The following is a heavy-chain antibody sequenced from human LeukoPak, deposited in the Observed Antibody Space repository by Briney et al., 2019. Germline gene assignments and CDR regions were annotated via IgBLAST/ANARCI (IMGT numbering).Heavy chain of an antibody. CDR2: ISYDGSNK. D-gene: IGHD6-13*01. CDR3: AKDQQSRRYSSSWYEVGSAFDI. CDR1: GFTFSSYG. Sequence: PGGSLRLSCAASGFTFSSYGMHWVRQAPGKGLEWVAVISYDGSNKYYADSVKGRFTISRDNSKNTLYLQMNSLRAEDTAVYYCAKDQQSRRYSSSWYEVGSAFDIWGQGTMVTVSS. V-gene: IGHV3-30*18. J-gene: IGHJ3*02.